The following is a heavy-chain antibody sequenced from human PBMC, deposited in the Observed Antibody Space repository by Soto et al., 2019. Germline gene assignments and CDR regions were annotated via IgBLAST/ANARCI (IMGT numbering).Heavy chain of an antibody. J-gene: IGHJ4*02. CDR2: IYYAGST. CDR1: GDSVSSGGFY. CDR3: ARGVEMTTKILDY. Sequence: QVQLQESGPGLVKPSETLSLTCTVSGDSVSSGGFYWSWIRQPPGKGLEWIGYIYYAGSTIYNPPLKSRVTVSMDTSKNQFSLKLRSVTAADTAVYYCARGVEMTTKILDYWSQGTLVTVSS. D-gene: IGHD4-4*01. V-gene: IGHV4-61*08.